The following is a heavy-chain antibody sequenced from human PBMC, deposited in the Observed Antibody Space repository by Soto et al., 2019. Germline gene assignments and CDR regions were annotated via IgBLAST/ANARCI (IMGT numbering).Heavy chain of an antibody. CDR2: IFYTGST. CDR1: GGSISRYF. J-gene: IGHJ5*02. CDR3: AHFSDLEWFDP. D-gene: IGHD2-21*01. Sequence: SETLCLTCTVSGGSISRYFWSWIRQSPGKGLEWIGYIFYTGSTTYNPSLKRRVTISIDTSKNQFSLKLSSLTAADTAVYYCAHFSDLEWFDPWGQGTLVTVSS. V-gene: IGHV4-59*01.